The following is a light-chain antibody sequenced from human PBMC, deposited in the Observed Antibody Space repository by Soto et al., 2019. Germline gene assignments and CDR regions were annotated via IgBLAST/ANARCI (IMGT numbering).Light chain of an antibody. Sequence: EIVMTQSPATLSVSPGERATLSCRASQSVSSNLAWYQQKPGQAPRLLIYGASTRATGIPARFSGSGSGTKFTHTISRLQSEDFAVYYCQQYNNWPPCTFGQGNKVEIK. CDR1: QSVSSN. CDR3: QQYNNWPPCT. V-gene: IGKV3-15*01. CDR2: GAS. J-gene: IGKJ1*01.